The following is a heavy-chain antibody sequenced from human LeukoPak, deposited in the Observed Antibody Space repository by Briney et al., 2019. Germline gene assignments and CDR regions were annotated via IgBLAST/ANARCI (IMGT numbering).Heavy chain of an antibody. CDR1: GFTFSDYY. V-gene: IGHV3-11*01. CDR2: VSSSGTII. J-gene: IGHJ3*02. Sequence: PGGSLTLSCAASGFTFSDYYMSWIRQAPGKGLEWLSCVSSSGTIIFHADSVKGRFIISRDDAKNSLYLQMTRLRAEDTAVYYCAREWTHDAFDIWGQGTMVTVSS. D-gene: IGHD3/OR15-3a*01. CDR3: AREWTHDAFDI.